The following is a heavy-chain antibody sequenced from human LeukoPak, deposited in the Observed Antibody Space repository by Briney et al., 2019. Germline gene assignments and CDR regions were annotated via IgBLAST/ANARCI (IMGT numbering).Heavy chain of an antibody. CDR2: IIPIFGTA. CDR3: ARGYCTNGVCYIGYFQH. J-gene: IGHJ1*01. V-gene: IGHV1-69*05. Sequence: VASVKVSCKASGGTFSSYAISWVRQAPGQGLEWMGRIIPIFGTANYAQKFQGRVTITTDESTSTAYMELSSLRSDDTAVYYCARGYCTNGVCYIGYFQHWGQGTLVTVSS. D-gene: IGHD2-8*01. CDR1: GGTFSSYA.